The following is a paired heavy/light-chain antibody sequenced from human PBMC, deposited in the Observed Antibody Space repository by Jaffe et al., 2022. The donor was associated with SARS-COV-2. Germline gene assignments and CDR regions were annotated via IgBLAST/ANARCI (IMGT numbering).Light chain of an antibody. J-gene: IGKJ4*01. V-gene: IGKV4-1*01. CDR3: QQYYSAPLT. CDR1: QSVLYSPKNKNF. Sequence: DIVMTQSPSSLAVSLGERATINCKSSQSVLYSPKNKNFLAWYQQKPGQPPKLLIYWASTRESGVPDRFSGSGSGTDFTLTISSLQAEDVAVYYCQQYYSAPLTFGGGTKVEIK. CDR2: WAS.
Heavy chain of an antibody. Sequence: EVQLVESGGGLVKPGGSLRLSCAASGFTFSDAWMNWVRQAPGKGLEWVARIKSKTAGGATDYTALVKGRFTISRDDSENILYLQMISLKTEDTAVYYCAAGVGTSDFDYWGQGTLVTVSS. CDR3: AAGVGTSDFDY. J-gene: IGHJ4*02. V-gene: IGHV3-15*01. CDR1: GFTFSDAW. D-gene: IGHD1-26*01. CDR2: IKSKTAGGAT.